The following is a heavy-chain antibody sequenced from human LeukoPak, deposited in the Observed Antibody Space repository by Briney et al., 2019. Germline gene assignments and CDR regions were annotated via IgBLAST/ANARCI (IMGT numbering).Heavy chain of an antibody. V-gene: IGHV4-59*01. CDR2: IYYSGST. Sequence: SETLSLTCTVSGGSISSYYWSWIRQPPGKGLEWIGYIYYSGSTNYNPSLKSRVTISVDTSKIQFSLKLSFVTAADTAVYYCAREPITMVRGVTPPGWYFDLWGRGTLVTVSS. CDR3: AREPITMVRGVTPPGWYFDL. CDR1: GGSISSYY. J-gene: IGHJ2*01. D-gene: IGHD3-10*01.